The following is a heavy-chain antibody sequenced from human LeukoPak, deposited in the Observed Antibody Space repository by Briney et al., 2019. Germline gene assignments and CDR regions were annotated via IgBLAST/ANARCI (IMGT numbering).Heavy chain of an antibody. J-gene: IGHJ3*02. CDR3: ARDLIDSFGPCNDAFDI. D-gene: IGHD5-18*01. CDR1: GGSFSDYY. V-gene: IGHV4-34*01. Sequence: PPETLSLTCAVYGGSFSDYYWSWIRQPPGKGLEWIGEINHSGSTDYNPSLKSRVTISVEMSNNQFSLKLSSVTAADTAVYYCARDLIDSFGPCNDAFDIWGQGTMVTVSS. CDR2: INHSGST.